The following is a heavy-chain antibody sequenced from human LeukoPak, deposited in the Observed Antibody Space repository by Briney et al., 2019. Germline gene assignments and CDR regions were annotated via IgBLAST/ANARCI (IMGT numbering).Heavy chain of an antibody. V-gene: IGHV4-61*02. J-gene: IGHJ5*02. D-gene: IGHD1-14*01. Sequence: PSETLSLTCTVSGGSISSGSYYWSWIRQPAGKGLEWIGRIYTSGSTNYNPSLKGRVTISVDTSKNQFSLKLSSVTAADTAVYYCARDVTGDPGRFDPWGQGTLVTVSS. CDR3: ARDVTGDPGRFDP. CDR2: IYTSGST. CDR1: GGSISSGSYY.